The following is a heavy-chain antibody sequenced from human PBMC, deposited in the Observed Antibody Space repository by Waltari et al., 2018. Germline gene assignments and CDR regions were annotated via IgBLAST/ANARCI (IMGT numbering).Heavy chain of an antibody. CDR3: ARDPCSGGSCPLS. Sequence: EVQLVESGGGLVKPGGSLRLSCAASGFTFSSYSMNWVRQAPGKWLEWVSSISSSSGYIYYADSVKGRFTISRDNAKNSLYLQMNSLRAEDTAVYYCARDPCSGGSCPLSWGQGTLVTVSS. J-gene: IGHJ5*02. CDR1: GFTFSSYS. D-gene: IGHD2-15*01. V-gene: IGHV3-21*01. CDR2: ISSSSGYI.